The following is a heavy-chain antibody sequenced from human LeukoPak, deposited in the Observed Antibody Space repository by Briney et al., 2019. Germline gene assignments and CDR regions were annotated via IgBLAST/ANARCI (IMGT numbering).Heavy chain of an antibody. D-gene: IGHD4-17*01. J-gene: IGHJ5*02. CDR3: ARDRFESYDYGDYHSFDP. V-gene: IGHV1-2*02. CDR1: GYTFTGYY. Sequence: ASVKVSCKASGYTFTGYYMHRVRQAPGQGLEWMGWINPNSGGTNYAQKFQGRVTMTRDTSISTAYMEVSRRRSDGTAVYYWARDRFESYDYGDYHSFDPWGQGTLVTVSS. CDR2: INPNSGGT.